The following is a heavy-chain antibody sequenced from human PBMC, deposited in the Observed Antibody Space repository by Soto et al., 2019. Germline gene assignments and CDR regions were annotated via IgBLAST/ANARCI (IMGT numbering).Heavy chain of an antibody. CDR2: FDPEDGET. V-gene: IGHV1-24*01. J-gene: IGHJ3*02. CDR3: ASSAVRSYGAFDI. D-gene: IGHD3-16*01. Sequence: QVQLVQSGAEVKKPGASVKVSCKVSGYTLIELSMHWVRQAPGKGLEWMGGFDPEDGETIYAQKFQGRVTITEDTSTDTAYMELSSLRSEDTAVYYCASSAVRSYGAFDIWGQGTMVTVSS. CDR1: GYTLIELS.